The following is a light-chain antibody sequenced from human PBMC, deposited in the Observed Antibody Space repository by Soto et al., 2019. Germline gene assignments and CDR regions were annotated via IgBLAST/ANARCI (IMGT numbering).Light chain of an antibody. CDR1: SSDVGGYNY. J-gene: IGLJ2*01. CDR3: SSYTSSNTLA. Sequence: QSVLTQPASVSGSPGQSITISCTGTSSDVGGYNYVSWYQQHPGKAPKLMIYEVSNRPSGVSNRFSGSKSGNTASLTISGLQAEDEADYYCSSYTSSNTLAFGGGTQLTVL. CDR2: EVS. V-gene: IGLV2-14*01.